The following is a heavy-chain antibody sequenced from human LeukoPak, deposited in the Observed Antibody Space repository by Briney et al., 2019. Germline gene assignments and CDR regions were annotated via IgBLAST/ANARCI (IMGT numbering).Heavy chain of an antibody. CDR1: GYTFINYG. CDR3: ARMAYDILTGYFQPNWFDP. CDR2: ISGYNGNI. J-gene: IGHJ5*02. Sequence: ASVKVSCKASGYTFINYGISWVRQAPGQGLEWMGWISGYNGNIKIVQKFRGRVTMTTDTSTSTAYIELRSLRSDDTAVYYCARMAYDILTGYFQPNWFDPWSQGTLVTVSS. D-gene: IGHD3-9*01. V-gene: IGHV1-18*01.